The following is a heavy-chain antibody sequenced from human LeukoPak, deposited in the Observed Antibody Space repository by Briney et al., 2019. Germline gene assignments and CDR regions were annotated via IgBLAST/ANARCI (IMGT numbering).Heavy chain of an antibody. D-gene: IGHD6-19*01. CDR3: AREGWGTYSSGPYYFDY. CDR1: GYTLTRNG. CDR2: INGYNGNT. J-gene: IGHJ4*02. Sequence: GAAVTVSCKISGYTLTRNGISWVRQAPGQGLEWMGWINGYNGNTKYAQKLQGRVTMTTDTSTTTAYMELRSLRSDDTAVYYCAREGWGTYSSGPYYFDYWGQGTLITVSS. V-gene: IGHV1-18*04.